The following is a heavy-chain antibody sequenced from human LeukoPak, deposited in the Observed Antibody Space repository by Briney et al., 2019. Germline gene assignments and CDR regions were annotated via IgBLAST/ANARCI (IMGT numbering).Heavy chain of an antibody. CDR3: AREDLTGIAAAGTFDY. J-gene: IGHJ4*02. CDR1: GFTFDDYG. D-gene: IGHD6-13*01. V-gene: IGHV3-20*04. Sequence: GGSLRLSCAASGFTFDDYGMSWVRQAPGKGLEWVSGINWNGGSTGYADSVKGRFTISRDNAKNSLYLQMNSLRAEDTALYYCAREDLTGIAAAGTFDYWGQGTLVTISS. CDR2: INWNGGST.